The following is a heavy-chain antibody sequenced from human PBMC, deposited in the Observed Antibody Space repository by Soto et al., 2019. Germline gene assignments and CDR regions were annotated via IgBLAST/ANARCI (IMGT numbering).Heavy chain of an antibody. Sequence: SETLCLTCAVSGGSISSSDWWSWVRQPPGKGLEWIGEIYHSGSTNYNPSLKSRVTISVDKSKNQFSLRLSSVTAADTAVYYCARAPFGTHREGGYKPYYHSGMAVGVKGTTVPVSS. J-gene: IGHJ6*04. CDR2: IYHSGST. D-gene: IGHD1-1*01. V-gene: IGHV4-4*02. CDR1: GGSISSSDW. CDR3: ARAPFGTHREGGYKPYYHSGMAV.